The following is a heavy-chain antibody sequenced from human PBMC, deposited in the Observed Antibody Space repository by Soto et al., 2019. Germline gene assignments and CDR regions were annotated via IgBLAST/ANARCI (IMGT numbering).Heavy chain of an antibody. CDR2: ISAYNGNT. D-gene: IGHD4-17*01. J-gene: IGHJ6*02. V-gene: IGHV1-18*01. CDR1: GYTFTSYG. Sequence: ASVKVSCKASGYTFTSYGISWVRQAPGQGLEWMGWISAYNGNTNYAQKLQGRVTMTTDTSTSTAYMELRSLRSDDTAVYYCARDKGTVTPRYYGMDVWGQGTTVTVSS. CDR3: ARDKGTVTPRYYGMDV.